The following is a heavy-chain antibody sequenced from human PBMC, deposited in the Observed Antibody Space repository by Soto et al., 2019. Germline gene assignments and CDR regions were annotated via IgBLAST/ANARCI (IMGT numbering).Heavy chain of an antibody. CDR1: GFTFSSYA. D-gene: IGHD1-26*01. CDR3: ARGGSGSYYFDY. J-gene: IGHJ4*02. V-gene: IGHV3-64*01. Sequence: EVQLVESGGGLVQPGGSLRLSCAASGFTFSSYAMHWVRQAPGKGLEYVSAISSNGGSTYYANSVKGRFTISRDNSKNTLYLQMGSLSAEDMAVYYCARGGSGSYYFDYWGQGTLVTVSS. CDR2: ISSNGGST.